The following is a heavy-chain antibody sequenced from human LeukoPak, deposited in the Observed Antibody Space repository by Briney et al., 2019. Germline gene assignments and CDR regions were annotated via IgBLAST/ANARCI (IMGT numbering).Heavy chain of an antibody. CDR1: GYSISSGYY. CDR2: IYHSGST. Sequence: SEALSLTCAVSGYSISSGYYWGWIRQPPGKGLEWIGSIYHSGSTYYNPSLKSGFTISVDTSKNQFSLKLSSVTAADTAVYYCARGVVVISSGDYWGQGTLVTVSS. D-gene: IGHD3-22*01. J-gene: IGHJ4*02. CDR3: ARGVVVISSGDY. V-gene: IGHV4-38-2*01.